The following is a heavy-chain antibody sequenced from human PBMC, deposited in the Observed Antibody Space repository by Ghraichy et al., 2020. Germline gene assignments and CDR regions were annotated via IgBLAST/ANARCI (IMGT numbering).Heavy chain of an antibody. V-gene: IGHV1-18*04. CDR1: GYTFTTHG. CDR2: ISGKDGET. D-gene: IGHD3-22*01. Sequence: ASVKVSCKASGYTFTTHGISWVRQASGQGLEWVGWISGKDGETNYAQKLRGRVTMTTDTSTTTVYMELRSLRSDDTAVYYCARDYYYYDSGGYEDTFDIWGQGTMVTVAS. CDR3: ARDYYYYDSGGYEDTFDI. J-gene: IGHJ3*02.